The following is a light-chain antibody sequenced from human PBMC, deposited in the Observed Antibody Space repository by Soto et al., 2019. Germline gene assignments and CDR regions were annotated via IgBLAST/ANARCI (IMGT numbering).Light chain of an antibody. CDR1: QGISSY. CDR3: QQYYSYLPWT. Sequence: AIRMTQSPSSFSASTGDRVTITCRASQGISSYLAWYQQKPGKAPKLLIYAASTLQSGVPSRFSGSGSGAEFTLTSSCLQSKDFATDYYQQYYSYLPWTFGQRTKVEIK. CDR2: AAS. V-gene: IGKV1-8*01. J-gene: IGKJ1*01.